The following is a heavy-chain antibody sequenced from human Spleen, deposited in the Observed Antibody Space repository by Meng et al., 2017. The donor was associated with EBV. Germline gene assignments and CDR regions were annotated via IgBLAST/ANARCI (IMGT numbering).Heavy chain of an antibody. J-gene: IGHJ4*02. Sequence: EVEWVEAGGGLSQPGGSLRLTCAASGVTVSSNYMSWVRQAPGKGLEWVSVIYSGGTTYYADSVKGRFTISRDNSKNTLYLQMNSLRAEDTAVYYCARDWGSGSWYLLGYWGQGTLVTVSS. CDR1: GVTVSSNY. CDR2: IYSGGTT. V-gene: IGHV3-53*01. D-gene: IGHD6-13*01. CDR3: ARDWGSGSWYLLGY.